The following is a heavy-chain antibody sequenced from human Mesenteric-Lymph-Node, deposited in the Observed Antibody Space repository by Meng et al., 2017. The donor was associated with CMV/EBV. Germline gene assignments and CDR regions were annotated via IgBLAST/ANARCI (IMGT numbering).Heavy chain of an antibody. CDR2: VNPNSGGGA. CDR3: AREGSSSTSAMDV. Sequence: ASVKVSCKASGYTFTAYYIHWVRQAPGHGLEWMGWVNPNSGGGADYTQRFQGRVTMTRDTSINTVYMELSRLRSDDTAVYYCAREGSSSTSAMDVWGQGTTVTVSS. J-gene: IGHJ6*02. V-gene: IGHV1-2*02. D-gene: IGHD6-6*01. CDR1: GYTFTAYY.